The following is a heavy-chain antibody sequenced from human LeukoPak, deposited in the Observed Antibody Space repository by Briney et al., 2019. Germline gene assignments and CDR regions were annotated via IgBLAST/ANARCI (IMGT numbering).Heavy chain of an antibody. V-gene: IGHV3-15*07. CDR2: IKSNTDGGTT. J-gene: IGHJ5*02. CDR3: ASRTVAARPLDP. CDR1: GFNFTNAW. D-gene: IGHD6-6*01. Sequence: GGSLRLSRAASGFNFTNAWVNCVRQARGEGLEWVGCIKSNTDGGTTDYAAPVKGRFTISRDDSKNTLFLQMNSLKTEDTAVYYCASRTVAARPLDPWGQGTLVTVSS.